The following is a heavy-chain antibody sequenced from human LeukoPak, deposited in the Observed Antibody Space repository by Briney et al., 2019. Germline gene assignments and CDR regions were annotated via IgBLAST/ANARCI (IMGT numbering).Heavy chain of an antibody. CDR3: ARVLKAVAGTPDY. D-gene: IGHD6-19*01. CDR1: GFTFSSYS. V-gene: IGHV3-21*01. J-gene: IGHJ4*02. Sequence: GGSLRLFCAASGFTFSSYSMNWVRQAPGKGLEWVSSISSSSSYIYYADSVKGRFTISRDNAKNSLYLQMNSLRAEDTAVYYCARVLKAVAGTPDYWGQGTLVTVSS. CDR2: ISSSSSYI.